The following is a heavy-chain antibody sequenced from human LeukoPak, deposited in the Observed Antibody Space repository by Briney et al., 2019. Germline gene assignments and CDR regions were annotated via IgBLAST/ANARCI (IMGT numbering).Heavy chain of an antibody. CDR3: ARVDCSSISCPLDY. Sequence: GGSLRLSCAASEFTFSTYGMHWVRQAPGKGLEWVSYISSSGSTTHYADSVKGRFTISRDNAKNSLYLQMNSLRAEDTAVYYCARVDCSSISCPLDYWGQGTLVTVSS. J-gene: IGHJ4*02. CDR2: ISSSGSTT. CDR1: EFTFSTYG. V-gene: IGHV3-48*04. D-gene: IGHD2-2*01.